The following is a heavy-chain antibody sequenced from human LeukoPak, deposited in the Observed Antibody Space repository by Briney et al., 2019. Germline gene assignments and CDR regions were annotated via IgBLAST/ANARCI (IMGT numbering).Heavy chain of an antibody. CDR2: ISYDGTKK. Sequence: PGGFLRLSCGASGFTFSTYAMHWVRQAPGKGLECVSVISYDGTKKDYADSVKGQFTISRDNSNDTLYLQMNSLRPEDTALYYCARVNTIFGVDIVSLGAEFEFWGQGTLVTVSS. CDR1: GFTFSTYA. D-gene: IGHD3-3*02. V-gene: IGHV3-30*03. J-gene: IGHJ4*02. CDR3: ARVNTIFGVDIVSLGAEFEF.